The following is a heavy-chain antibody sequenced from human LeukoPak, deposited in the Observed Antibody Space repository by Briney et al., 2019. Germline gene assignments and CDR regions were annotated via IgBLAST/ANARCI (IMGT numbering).Heavy chain of an antibody. D-gene: IGHD3-10*01. V-gene: IGHV3-13*01. CDR3: AKGVLWFGELLDLFDY. CDR1: GFTFSSYD. CDR2: IGTAGDT. J-gene: IGHJ4*02. Sequence: GSLRLSCAASGFTFSSYDMHWVRQATGKGLEWVSAIGTAGDTYYPGSVKGRFTISRENAKNSLYLQMNSLRAGNTAVYYCAKGVLWFGELLDLFDYWGQGTLVTVSS.